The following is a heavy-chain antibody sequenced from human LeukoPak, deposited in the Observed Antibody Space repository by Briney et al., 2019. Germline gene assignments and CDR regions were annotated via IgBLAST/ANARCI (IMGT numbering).Heavy chain of an antibody. V-gene: IGHV1-69*13. J-gene: IGHJ5*02. CDR3: APQLGYCSSTSCFSENWFDP. Sequence: SVKVSCKASGGTFSSYAISWVRQAPGQGLEWMGDIIPIFGTANYAHKFQGRLTITADESTSTAYMELSRLRSEDTAVYYCAPQLGYCSSTSCFSENWFDPWGQGTLVTVSS. CDR1: GGTFSSYA. CDR2: IIPIFGTA. D-gene: IGHD2-2*01.